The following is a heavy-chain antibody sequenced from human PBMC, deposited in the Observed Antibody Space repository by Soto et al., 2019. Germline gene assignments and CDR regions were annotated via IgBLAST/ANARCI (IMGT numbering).Heavy chain of an antibody. CDR1: GGTFSSYA. Sequence: QVQLVQSGAEVKKPGSSVKVSCKASGGTFSSYAINWVRQAPGQGLEWMGGIIPIFATADYAQKFQGRVTMTADEATSTAYMELSSLRSEATAVYYCAQCLLGVNYYYGMDVWGQGTTVTVSS. V-gene: IGHV1-69*12. CDR2: IIPIFATA. J-gene: IGHJ6*02. D-gene: IGHD3-16*01. CDR3: AQCLLGVNYYYGMDV.